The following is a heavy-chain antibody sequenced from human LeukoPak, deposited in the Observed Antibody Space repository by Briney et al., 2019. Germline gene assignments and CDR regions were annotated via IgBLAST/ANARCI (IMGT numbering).Heavy chain of an antibody. CDR3: ARGYSDTMVRGVIIPHFAY. CDR2: MNPNSGNT. D-gene: IGHD3-10*01. V-gene: IGHV1-8*01. CDR1: GYTFTSYD. Sequence: GASVKVSCKASGYTFTSYDINWVRQTTGQGLEWMGWMNPNSGNTGYAQTFQGRVTMTRNTSISTAYMELSSLRSEDTAVYYCARGYSDTMVRGVIIPHFAYWGQGTLVTVSS. J-gene: IGHJ4*02.